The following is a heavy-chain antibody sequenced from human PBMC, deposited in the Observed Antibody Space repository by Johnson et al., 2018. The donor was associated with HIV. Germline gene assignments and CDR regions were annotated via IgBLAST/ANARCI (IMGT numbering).Heavy chain of an antibody. CDR3: ARGPILEWLSGGVDDAFDI. CDR2: ISYDGANK. J-gene: IGHJ3*02. CDR1: RFTFSSYG. V-gene: IGHV3-30*03. D-gene: IGHD3-3*01. Sequence: QMLLVESGGGVVQPGRSLRLSCVASRFTFSSYGMHWVRQAPGKGLEWVAVISYDGANKYYADSVKGRFTISRDNSKNTLHLQMNSLRVEDTAMYYCARGPILEWLSGGVDDAFDIWGQGTM.